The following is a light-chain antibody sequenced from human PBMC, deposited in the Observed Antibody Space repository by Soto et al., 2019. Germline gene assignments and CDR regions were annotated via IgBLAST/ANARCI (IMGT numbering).Light chain of an antibody. Sequence: IQLTQSPSSLSASVGDRVTITCRASQGISSYVAWYQQSPGKAPKLLIYAASTLQSGVPSRFSGSGSATDFTLTISSLQPEDFATYYCQQFGSYPRTFGQGTEVEIK. J-gene: IGKJ1*01. V-gene: IGKV1-9*01. CDR3: QQFGSYPRT. CDR2: AAS. CDR1: QGISSY.